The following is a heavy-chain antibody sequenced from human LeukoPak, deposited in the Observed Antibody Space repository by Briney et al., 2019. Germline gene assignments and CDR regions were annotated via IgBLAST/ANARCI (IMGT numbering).Heavy chain of an antibody. V-gene: IGHV3-49*03. Sequence: GRSLRLSCTASGFAFGDFAMSWFRQAQGKGLEWVSLIRGRDYGATTDYAASVKGRFTISRDDSKSIAYLQMNNLKTEDTAVYYCSRGRRSPDYWGQGTLVTVSS. CDR3: SRGRRSPDY. J-gene: IGHJ4*02. CDR1: GFAFGDFA. D-gene: IGHD3-10*01. CDR2: IRGRDYGATT.